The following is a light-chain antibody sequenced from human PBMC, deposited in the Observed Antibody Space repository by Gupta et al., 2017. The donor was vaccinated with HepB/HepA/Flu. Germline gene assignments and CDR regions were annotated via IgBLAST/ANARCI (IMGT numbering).Light chain of an antibody. CDR1: QTISSW. V-gene: IGKV1-5*03. Sequence: DIQMTQSPSTLSASVGDRVTITCRARQTISSWLAWYQQKPGKAPKLLIYKTSNLESGVPSRFSGSGSGTEFTLTISSLQPDDFATYYCQKYDSYSGCTFGQGTKLEIK. CDR2: KTS. CDR3: QKYDSYSGCT. J-gene: IGKJ2*02.